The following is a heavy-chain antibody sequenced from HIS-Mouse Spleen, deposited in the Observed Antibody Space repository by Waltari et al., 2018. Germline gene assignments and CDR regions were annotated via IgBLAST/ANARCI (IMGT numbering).Heavy chain of an antibody. CDR2: ISYDGSNK. Sequence: QVQLVESGGGVVQPGRSLRLSCAASGCPFRSYGMPGVSQAPGQGLEWVAVISYDGSNKYYADSVKGRFTISRDNSKNTLYLQMNSLRAEDTAVYYCAKASSGWLDYWGQGTLVTVSS. J-gene: IGHJ4*02. CDR1: GCPFRSYG. CDR3: AKASSGWLDY. V-gene: IGHV3-30*18. D-gene: IGHD6-19*01.